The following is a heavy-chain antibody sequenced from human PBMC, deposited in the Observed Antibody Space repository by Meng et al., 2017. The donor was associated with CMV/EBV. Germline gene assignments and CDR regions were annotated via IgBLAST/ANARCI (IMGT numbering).Heavy chain of an antibody. CDR1: YY. J-gene: IGHJ6*02. V-gene: IGHV4-34*01. CDR2: INHSGST. CDR3: ARGHVSGIAARRGYYYYYGMDV. Sequence: YYWSGSRQPPGKGLEWIGEINHSGSTNYNPSLKSRVTISVDTSKNQFSLKLSSVTAADTAVYYCARGHVSGIAARRGYYYYYGMDVWGQGTTVTVSS. D-gene: IGHD6-6*01.